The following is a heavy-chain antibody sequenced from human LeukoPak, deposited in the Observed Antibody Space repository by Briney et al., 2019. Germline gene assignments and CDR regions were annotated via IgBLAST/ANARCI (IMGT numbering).Heavy chain of an antibody. J-gene: IGHJ4*02. CDR3: AKDMKYSYGPESGD. D-gene: IGHD5-18*01. Sequence: PGGSLRLSCAASGFTFDDYAMHWVRHAPGKGLEWVSGISWNSGSIGYADSVKGRFTISRDNAKNSLYLQMNSLRAEDTALYYCAKDMKYSYGPESGDWGQGTLVTVSS. CDR1: GFTFDDYA. CDR2: ISWNSGSI. V-gene: IGHV3-9*01.